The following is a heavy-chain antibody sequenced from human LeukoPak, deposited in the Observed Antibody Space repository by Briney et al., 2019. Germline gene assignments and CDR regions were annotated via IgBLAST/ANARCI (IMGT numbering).Heavy chain of an antibody. CDR1: GFIFDDYG. CDR3: ARVDSGTYPYVFDT. CDR2: INWNGGST. J-gene: IGHJ3*02. D-gene: IGHD1-26*01. Sequence: AGGSLRLSCAASGFIFDDYGMSWVRQVPGKGLEWVSGINWNGGSTVYADSVKGRFTISRDNAKNSLYLKMNSLRVEDTALYYCARVDSGTYPYVFDTWGQGTRVTVSS. V-gene: IGHV3-20*04.